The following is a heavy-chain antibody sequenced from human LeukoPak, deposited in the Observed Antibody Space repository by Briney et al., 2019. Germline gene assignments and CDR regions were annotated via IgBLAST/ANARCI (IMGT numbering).Heavy chain of an antibody. CDR2: IYTSGST. CDR3: ARDTPHRGSGLDY. D-gene: IGHD3-16*01. CDR1: GGSISSGSYY. Sequence: SETLSLTCTVYGGSISSGSYYWSWIRQPAGKGLEWIGRIYTSGSTNYNPSLKSRVTISVDTSKNQFSLKLSSVTAADTAVYYCARDTPHRGSGLDYWGQGTLVTVSS. V-gene: IGHV4-61*02. J-gene: IGHJ4*02.